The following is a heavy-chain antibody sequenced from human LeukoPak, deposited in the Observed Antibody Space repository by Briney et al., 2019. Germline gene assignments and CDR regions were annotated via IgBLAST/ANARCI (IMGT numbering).Heavy chain of an antibody. J-gene: IGHJ4*02. CDR2: ISGSGGST. CDR1: GFTFSSYA. CDR3: AKLGLWPRPYHFDY. D-gene: IGHD2-21*01. Sequence: GGSLRLSCAASGFTFSSYAMSWVRQAPGKGLEWASAISGSGGSTYYADSVKGRFTISRDNSNNTLYLQMNSLRAEDTAVYYCAKLGLWPRPYHFDYWGQGTLVTVSS. V-gene: IGHV3-23*01.